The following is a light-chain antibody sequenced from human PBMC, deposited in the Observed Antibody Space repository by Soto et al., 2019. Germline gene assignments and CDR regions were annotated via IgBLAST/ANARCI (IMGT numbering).Light chain of an antibody. CDR1: TSNIGRNT. CDR2: GNS. Sequence: QSVLAQPPSASGTPGQTVTISCSGTTSNIGRNTVNWYQQLPGRAPKLLIYGNSQGPSGVPDRFSASKSGTSASLAISGLRSEDEADYICATWDDSMISPVFGGGTKVTVL. V-gene: IGLV1-44*01. CDR3: ATWDDSMISPV. J-gene: IGLJ3*02.